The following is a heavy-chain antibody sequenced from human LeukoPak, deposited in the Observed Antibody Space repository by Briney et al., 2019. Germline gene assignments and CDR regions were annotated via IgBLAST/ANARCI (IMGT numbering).Heavy chain of an antibody. J-gene: IGHJ4*02. D-gene: IGHD3-16*01. Sequence: ASVKVSCKSSGYTFTSYYMYWLRQAPGQGLEWMGIINPSGGSTSCAQKFQGRVTMTRDTSTSPVYMELSSLRSEDTAVYYCARDSGIVRGTVDYWGQGTLVTVSS. CDR3: ARDSGIVRGTVDY. V-gene: IGHV1-46*01. CDR2: INPSGGST. CDR1: GYTFTSYY.